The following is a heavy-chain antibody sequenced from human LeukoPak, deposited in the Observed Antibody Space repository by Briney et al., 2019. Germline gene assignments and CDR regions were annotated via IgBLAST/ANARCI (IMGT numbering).Heavy chain of an antibody. D-gene: IGHD5-24*01. CDR3: ARRARIDGCNTFDY. V-gene: IGHV1-2*02. CDR2: SNPNNGGT. Sequence: ASVKVSCKASGYTFTGYYIHWVRQAPGQGLEWMGWSNPNNGGTSSALKFQGRVTMTSDTSITTAYMELSSLRSDDTAVYYCARRARIDGCNTFDYWGQGTLVTVSS. J-gene: IGHJ4*02. CDR1: GYTFTGYY.